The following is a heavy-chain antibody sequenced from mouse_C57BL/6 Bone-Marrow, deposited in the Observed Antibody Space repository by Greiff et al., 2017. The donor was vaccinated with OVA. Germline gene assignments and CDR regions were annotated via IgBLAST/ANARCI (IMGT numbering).Heavy chain of an antibody. CDR3: TVVDGYYWFAY. V-gene: IGHV1-15*01. D-gene: IGHD2-3*01. CDR2: IDPETGGT. Sequence: QVQLKQSGAELVRPGASVTLSCKASGYTFTDYEMHWVKQTPVHGLEWIGAIDPETGGTAYNQKFKGKAILTADKSSSTAYMELRSLTSDDSAVYYCTVVDGYYWFAYWGQGTLVTVSA. CDR1: GYTFTDYE. J-gene: IGHJ3*01.